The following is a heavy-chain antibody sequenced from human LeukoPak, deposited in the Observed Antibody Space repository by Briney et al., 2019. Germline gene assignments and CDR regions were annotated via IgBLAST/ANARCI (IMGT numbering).Heavy chain of an antibody. CDR3: ARRGGTTVTLNWFDP. J-gene: IGHJ5*02. CDR2: IYYSGST. D-gene: IGHD4-17*01. Sequence: SETLSLTCTVSGGSISSYYWSWIRQPAGKGLGWIGSIYYSGSTYYNPSLKSRVTISVDTSKNQFSLKLSSVTAADTAVYYCARRGGTTVTLNWFDPWGQGTLVTVSS. V-gene: IGHV4-59*05. CDR1: GGSISSYY.